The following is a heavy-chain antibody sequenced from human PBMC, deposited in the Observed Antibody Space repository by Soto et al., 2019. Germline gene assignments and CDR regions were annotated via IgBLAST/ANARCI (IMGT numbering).Heavy chain of an antibody. CDR2: IIPIFGTA. CDR1: GGSFSSYA. J-gene: IGHJ4*02. Sequence: ASVKVSCEACGGSFSSYAISWVRQAPGQGLEWMGGIIPIFGTADYAQKFQGRVTITADESTSTAYMELSSLRSEDTAVYYCARGQVVAAQHWGQGTLVTVSS. CDR3: ARGQVVAAQH. V-gene: IGHV1-69*13. D-gene: IGHD2-15*01.